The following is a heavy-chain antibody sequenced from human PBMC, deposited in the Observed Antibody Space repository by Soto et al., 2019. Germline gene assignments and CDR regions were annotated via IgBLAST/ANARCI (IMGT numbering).Heavy chain of an antibody. D-gene: IGHD1-26*01. Sequence: GESLKISCKGSGYSFTSYWIGWVRQMPGKGLEWMGIIYPGDSDTRYSPYFQGQVTISADKSISNAYLQWSSLKASDTAMYYCARLMGAQDYYYYGMDVWGQGTTVTVSS. CDR1: GYSFTSYW. CDR2: IYPGDSDT. CDR3: ARLMGAQDYYYYGMDV. J-gene: IGHJ6*02. V-gene: IGHV5-51*01.